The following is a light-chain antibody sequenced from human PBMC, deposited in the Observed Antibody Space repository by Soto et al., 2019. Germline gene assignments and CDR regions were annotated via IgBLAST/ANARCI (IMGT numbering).Light chain of an antibody. J-gene: IGLJ2*01. CDR1: SSDVGGYNY. CDR2: DVS. V-gene: IGLV2-14*03. Sequence: QSALTQPAYVSGSPGQSITISCTGTSSDVGGYNYVSWHQQHPGKVPKLMIYDVSHRPSGVSNRFSGSKSGNTASLTISGLQAEDEADYYCSSYTSSSTVVFGGGTKLTVL. CDR3: SSYTSSSTVV.